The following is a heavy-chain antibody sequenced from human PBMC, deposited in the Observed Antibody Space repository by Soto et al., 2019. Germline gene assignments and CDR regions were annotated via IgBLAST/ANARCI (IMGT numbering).Heavy chain of an antibody. CDR1: GFTFSTYS. V-gene: IGHV3-21*01. Sequence: EVQLVESGGGLVKPGGSLRLSCAASGFTFSTYSMNWVRQAPGKGLEWVSSISSSSGDIYYADSVKGRLTISRDEAKNPLSLQINSLRAEDTAVYYCAIVRSYSYGAGYSMDLWGQGATGT. D-gene: IGHD5-18*01. J-gene: IGHJ6*02. CDR3: AIVRSYSYGAGYSMDL. CDR2: ISSSSGDI.